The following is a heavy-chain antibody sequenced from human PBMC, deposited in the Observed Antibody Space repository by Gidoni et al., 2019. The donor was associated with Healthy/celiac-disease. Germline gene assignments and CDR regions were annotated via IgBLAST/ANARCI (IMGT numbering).Heavy chain of an antibody. D-gene: IGHD3-22*01. CDR1: GFTFSSYA. Sequence: QVQLVESGVGVVQPGRSLRLSCPASGFTFSSYAMHWVRQAPGKGLAWVAVISYDGSNKYYADSVKGRFTISRDNSKNTLYLQMNSLRAEDTAVYYCARDSFVDYDSSGSYMDVWGKGTTVTASS. CDR3: ARDSFVDYDSSGSYMDV. V-gene: IGHV3-30-3*01. J-gene: IGHJ6*03. CDR2: ISYDGSNK.